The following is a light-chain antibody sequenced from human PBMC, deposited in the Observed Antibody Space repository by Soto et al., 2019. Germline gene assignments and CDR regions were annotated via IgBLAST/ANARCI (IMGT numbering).Light chain of an antibody. CDR2: GNS. CDR3: QSCDSSLSGSGV. J-gene: IGLJ1*01. CDR1: SSNIGAGYD. Sequence: QSVLTQPPSVSAAPGQRVTISCTGSSSNIGAGYDVHWYQQLPGTGPKLLIYGNSNRPSGVPDRFSGSKSGTSASLAIAGLQAEDEADYYGQSCDSSLSGSGVFGTGTKLTVL. V-gene: IGLV1-40*01.